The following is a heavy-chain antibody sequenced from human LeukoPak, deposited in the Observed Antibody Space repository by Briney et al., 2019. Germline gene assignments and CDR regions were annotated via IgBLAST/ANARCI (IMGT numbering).Heavy chain of an antibody. Sequence: SQTLSLTCTVSGGSISSSNYYWSWIRQPAGKGLEWIGRIYTSGTTNYNPSLKSRVTISIDTSKNQFSLKLSSVTAADTAVYYCARGLWFGDENPPYFDYWGQGTLVTVSS. CDR1: GGSISSSNYY. CDR3: ARGLWFGDENPPYFDY. V-gene: IGHV4-61*02. J-gene: IGHJ4*02. CDR2: IYTSGTT. D-gene: IGHD3-10*01.